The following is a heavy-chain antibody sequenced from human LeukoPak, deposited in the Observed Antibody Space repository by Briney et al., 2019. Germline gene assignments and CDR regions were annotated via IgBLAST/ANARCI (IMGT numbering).Heavy chain of an antibody. J-gene: IGHJ4*02. CDR2: IIPIFGTA. Sequence: ASVKVSCKASGGTFSSYAISWVRQAPGQGLGWMGGIIPIFGTANYAQKFQGRVTITADESTSTAYMELSSLRSEDTAVYYCARQAFWSGYYPYWGQGTLVTVSS. CDR3: ARQAFWSGYYPY. CDR1: GGTFSSYA. D-gene: IGHD3-3*01. V-gene: IGHV1-69*01.